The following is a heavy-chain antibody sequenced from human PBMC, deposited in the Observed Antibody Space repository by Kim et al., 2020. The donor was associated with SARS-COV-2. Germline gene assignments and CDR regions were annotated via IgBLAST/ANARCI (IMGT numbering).Heavy chain of an antibody. V-gene: IGHV3-30*18. J-gene: IGHJ6*02. D-gene: IGHD4-4*01. Sequence: GGSLRLSCAASGFTFSSYGMHWVRQAPGKGLEWVAVISYDGSNKYYADSVKGRFTISRDNSKNTLYLQMNSLRAEDTAVYYCAKAQRRGNYIDYGMDVWGQGTTVTVSS. CDR1: GFTFSSYG. CDR2: ISYDGSNK. CDR3: AKAQRRGNYIDYGMDV.